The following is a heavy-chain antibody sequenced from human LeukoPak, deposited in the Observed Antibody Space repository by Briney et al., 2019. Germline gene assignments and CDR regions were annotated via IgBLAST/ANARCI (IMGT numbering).Heavy chain of an antibody. Sequence: AASVKVSCKASGGTFSSYAISWVRQAPGQGLEWMGRIIPIFGTANYAQKFQGRVTITTDESTSTAYMELSSLRSEDTAVYYCASSCGGDCYSWTGDYWGQGTQVTVSS. V-gene: IGHV1-69*05. CDR3: ASSCGGDCYSWTGDY. CDR1: GGTFSSYA. J-gene: IGHJ4*02. CDR2: IIPIFGTA. D-gene: IGHD2-21*02.